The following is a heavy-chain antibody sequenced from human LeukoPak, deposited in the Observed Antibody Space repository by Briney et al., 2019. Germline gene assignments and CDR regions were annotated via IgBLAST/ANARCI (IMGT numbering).Heavy chain of an antibody. V-gene: IGHV3-23*01. D-gene: IGHD3-22*01. Sequence: GGSLRLSCAASGFTFSSYAMSWVRQAPGKGLEWVSAISGSGGSTYYADSVKGRFTISRDNSKNTLYLQMNSLRAEDTAVYYCAREPRWEYYYDGSGYPPTPSDAFDIWGQGTMVTVSS. J-gene: IGHJ3*02. CDR1: GFTFSSYA. CDR3: AREPRWEYYYDGSGYPPTPSDAFDI. CDR2: ISGSGGST.